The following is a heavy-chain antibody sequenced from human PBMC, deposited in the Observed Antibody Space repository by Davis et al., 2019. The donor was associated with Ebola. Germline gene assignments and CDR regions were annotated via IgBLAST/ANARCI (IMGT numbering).Heavy chain of an antibody. CDR3: AREGETTVAFDY. Sequence: PGGSLRLSCAASGFTVSSNYMSWVRQAPGKGLEWVSVIYSGGSTYYADSVKGRFTISRDNAKNSLYLQMNSLRAEDTAVYYCAREGETTVAFDYWGQGTLVTVSS. V-gene: IGHV3-53*01. J-gene: IGHJ4*02. D-gene: IGHD4-23*01. CDR2: IYSGGST. CDR1: GFTVSSNY.